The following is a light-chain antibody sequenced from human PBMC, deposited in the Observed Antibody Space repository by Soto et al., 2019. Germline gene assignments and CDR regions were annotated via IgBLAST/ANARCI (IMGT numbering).Light chain of an antibody. CDR1: SSDVGGYNL. CDR3: SSYASGSTSVL. Sequence: QSALTQPASVSGSPGQSITISCTGTSSDVGGYNLVSWYQQHPGKAPKLMIYEGNKRPSGVSNRFSGSKSGNTASLTISGLQAEDEAGYYCSSYASGSTSVLFGGGTKVTVL. V-gene: IGLV2-23*01. J-gene: IGLJ2*01. CDR2: EGN.